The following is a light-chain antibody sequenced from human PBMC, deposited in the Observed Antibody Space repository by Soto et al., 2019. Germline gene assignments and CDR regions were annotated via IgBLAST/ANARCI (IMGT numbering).Light chain of an antibody. CDR2: GAS. Sequence: EIVLTQSPGTLSFSPGERATLSGRASQSVSNNYLAWYQQKPGQAPRLLIHGASSRATGIPDRFSGSGSGTDFTLSISRLEPEDFAVYYCQQYGSWPLTFGGGTKVDIK. J-gene: IGKJ4*01. V-gene: IGKV3-20*01. CDR1: QSVSNNY. CDR3: QQYGSWPLT.